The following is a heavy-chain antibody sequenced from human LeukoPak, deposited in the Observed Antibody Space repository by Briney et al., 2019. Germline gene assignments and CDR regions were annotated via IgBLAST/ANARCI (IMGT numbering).Heavy chain of an antibody. V-gene: IGHV1-46*01. D-gene: IGHD4-11*01. CDR1: GYTFTSYY. Sequence: ASVKVSCKASGYTFTSYYMHWVRQAPGQGLEWMGIINPSGGSTSYAQKFQGRVNMTRDMSTSTVYMELSSLRSEDTAVYYCARDQGEYSNYVYYYYMDVWGKGTTVTVSS. CDR2: INPSGGST. J-gene: IGHJ6*03. CDR3: ARDQGEYSNYVYYYYMDV.